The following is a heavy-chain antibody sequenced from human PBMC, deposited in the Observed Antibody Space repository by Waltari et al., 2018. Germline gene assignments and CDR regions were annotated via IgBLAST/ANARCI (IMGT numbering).Heavy chain of an antibody. J-gene: IGHJ5*02. CDR3: ATVIAAAGPGWFDP. V-gene: IGHV4-39*01. D-gene: IGHD6-13*01. CDR2: IDYSGST. Sequence: QLQLQESGPGLVKPSETLSLTCTVSGGSISSSSYYWGWIRQPPGKGLEWIGSIDYSGSTNYNQSLKSRVTISVDTSKNQFSLKLSSVTAADTAVYYCATVIAAAGPGWFDPWGQGTLVTVSS. CDR1: GGSISSSSYY.